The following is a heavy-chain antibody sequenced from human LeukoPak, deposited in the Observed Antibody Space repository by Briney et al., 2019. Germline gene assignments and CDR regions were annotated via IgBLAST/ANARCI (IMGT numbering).Heavy chain of an antibody. V-gene: IGHV4-30-2*01. J-gene: IGHJ2*01. Sequence: SETLPLTCAVSGGSISSGGYSWSWIRQPPGKGLEWIGYIYHSGSTYYNPSLKSRVTISVDRSKNQFSLKLSSVTAADTAVYYCARGNHYYDSSGYLSWYFDLWGRGTLVTVSS. D-gene: IGHD3-22*01. CDR2: IYHSGST. CDR1: GGSISSGGYS. CDR3: ARGNHYYDSSGYLSWYFDL.